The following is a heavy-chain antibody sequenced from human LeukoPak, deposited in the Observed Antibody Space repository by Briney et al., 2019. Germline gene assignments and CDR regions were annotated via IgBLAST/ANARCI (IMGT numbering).Heavy chain of an antibody. CDR2: IYPGDSDT. J-gene: IGHJ4*02. D-gene: IGHD2-2*01. CDR1: EYTFTTYW. V-gene: IGHV5-51*01. CDR3: ATLYCSTVTCSFDN. Sequence: GESLKISCKGSEYTFTTYWIGWVRQMPGKGLEWMGIIYPGDSDTRYSPSFQGQVTLSADKSISTAYLQWSSLKASDTAMYYCATLYCSTVTCSFDNWGRGTLVTVSS.